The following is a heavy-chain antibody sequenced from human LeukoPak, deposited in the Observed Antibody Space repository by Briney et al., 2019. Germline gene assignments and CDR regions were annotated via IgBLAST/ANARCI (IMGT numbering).Heavy chain of an antibody. CDR3: SRPITGSGWKYYFDF. J-gene: IGHJ4*02. V-gene: IGHV3-49*04. CDR2: IRSRSLGATT. D-gene: IGHD6-19*01. Sequence: GRSLRLSCITSGFTFGDYAMTRVRQAPGKGLEWVGFIRSRSLGATTEYAASVKDRFVVSRDDFTSIAYLQMNSLKTEDTAVYYCSRPITGSGWKYYFDFWGQGTLVTVSS. CDR1: GFTFGDYA.